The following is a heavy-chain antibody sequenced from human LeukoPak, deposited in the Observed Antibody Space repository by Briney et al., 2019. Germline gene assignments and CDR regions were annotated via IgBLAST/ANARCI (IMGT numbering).Heavy chain of an antibody. D-gene: IGHD3-10*01. Sequence: GGSLRLSCAASGFTFSSYAMHWVRQAPGKGLEWVALISSDGSNKYYADSVKGRFTISRDNSKNTLYVQMNSLRAEDTAVYYCARALGSIDYWGQGTLVTVSS. CDR2: ISSDGSNK. CDR1: GFTFSSYA. J-gene: IGHJ4*02. CDR3: ARALGSIDY. V-gene: IGHV3-30-3*01.